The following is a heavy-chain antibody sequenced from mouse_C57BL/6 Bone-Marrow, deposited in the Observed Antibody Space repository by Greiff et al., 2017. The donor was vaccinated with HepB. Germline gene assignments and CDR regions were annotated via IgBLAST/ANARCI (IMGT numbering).Heavy chain of an antibody. V-gene: IGHV1-54*01. J-gene: IGHJ3*01. Sequence: QVQLQQSGAELVRPGTSVKVSCKASGYAFTNYLIEWVKQRPGQGLEWIGVINPGSGGTNYNEKFKGKATLTADKSSSTAYMQLSSLTSEDSAVYVCARNYGSSPAWFAYWGQGTLVTVSA. CDR3: ARNYGSSPAWFAY. CDR1: GYAFTNYL. CDR2: INPGSGGT. D-gene: IGHD1-1*01.